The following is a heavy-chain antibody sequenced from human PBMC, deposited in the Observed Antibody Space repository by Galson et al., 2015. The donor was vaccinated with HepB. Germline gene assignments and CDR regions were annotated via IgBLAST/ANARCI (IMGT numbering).Heavy chain of an antibody. CDR2: IIPILGIA. CDR3: ARDDWGVPGRD. Sequence: SVKVSCKASGGTFSSYAISWVRQAPGQGLEWMGRIIPILGIANYAQKFQGRVTMTRDTSTSTVYMELSSLRSEDTAVYYCARDDWGVPGRDWGQGTLVTVSS. J-gene: IGHJ4*02. D-gene: IGHD3-9*01. V-gene: IGHV1-69*04. CDR1: GGTFSSYA.